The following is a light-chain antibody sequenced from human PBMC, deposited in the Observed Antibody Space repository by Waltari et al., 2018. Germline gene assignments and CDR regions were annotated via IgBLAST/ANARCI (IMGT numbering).Light chain of an antibody. Sequence: QSVLTQPPSVSGAPGQRLTISCPGGSSTIGAGYDVHWYQQLPGTAPKLLIYGNTNRPAGVPDRFSGSKSGTSASLAITGLQAEDEADYYCQSYDSSLGGSRVFGGGTKLTVL. CDR3: QSYDSSLGGSRV. V-gene: IGLV1-40*01. CDR2: GNT. J-gene: IGLJ3*02. CDR1: SSTIGAGYD.